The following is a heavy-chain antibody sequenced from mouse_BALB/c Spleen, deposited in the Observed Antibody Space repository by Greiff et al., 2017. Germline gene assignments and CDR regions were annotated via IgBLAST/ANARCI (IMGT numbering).Heavy chain of an antibody. J-gene: IGHJ4*01. CDR1: GYSITSDYA. CDR3: ARREYGKTAMDY. V-gene: IGHV3-2*02. CDR2: ISYSGST. D-gene: IGHD2-10*02. Sequence: EVKVEESGPGLVKPSQSLSLTCTVTGYSITSDYAWNWIRQFPGNKLEWMGYISYSGSTSYNPSLKSRISITRDTSKNQFFLQLNSVTTEDTATYYCARREYGKTAMDYWGQGTSVTVSS.